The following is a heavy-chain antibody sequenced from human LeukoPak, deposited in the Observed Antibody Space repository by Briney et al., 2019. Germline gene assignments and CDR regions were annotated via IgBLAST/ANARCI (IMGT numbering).Heavy chain of an antibody. Sequence: PGGSLRLSCAGSGFTFSNSWMSWVRQAPGKGLEWVAHIKQDGSEKYYVDSVKGRFTISRDNAKNSLYLQMDSLRAEDTAVYYRSSWSSCSGGTCQFNYWGQGTLVTVSS. D-gene: IGHD2-15*01. J-gene: IGHJ4*02. CDR2: IKQDGSEK. CDR3: SSWSSCSGGTCQFNY. V-gene: IGHV3-7*01. CDR1: GFTFSNSW.